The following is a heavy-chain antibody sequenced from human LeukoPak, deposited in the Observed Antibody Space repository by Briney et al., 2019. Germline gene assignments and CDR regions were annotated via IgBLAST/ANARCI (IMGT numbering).Heavy chain of an antibody. CDR1: GYTFTTYY. D-gene: IGHD4-17*01. Sequence: GASVKVSCKASGYTFTTYYMHWVRQAPGQGLEWMGVINPSDGTTNYAQKFQGRVTMTRDTSTSTVYMELSSLRSEDTAVYYCARGYMTTVTYAFDYWGQGTLVTVSS. V-gene: IGHV1-46*01. J-gene: IGHJ4*02. CDR2: INPSDGTT. CDR3: ARGYMTTVTYAFDY.